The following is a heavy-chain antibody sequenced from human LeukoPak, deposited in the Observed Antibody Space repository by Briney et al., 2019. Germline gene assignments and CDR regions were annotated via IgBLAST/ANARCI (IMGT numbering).Heavy chain of an antibody. CDR1: DASIKTYY. Sequence: SETLSLTCSVPDASIKTYYWTWIRQPPGKGLEYIGTIYSRGSPKYNPSLKSRVTLSVDTSKNQFSLSLRSVTAADTAVYYCARVREGNHLHQFYLDSWGQGIRVTVSS. CDR2: IYSRGSP. J-gene: IGHJ4*02. D-gene: IGHD1-14*01. V-gene: IGHV4-59*13. CDR3: ARVREGNHLHQFYLDS.